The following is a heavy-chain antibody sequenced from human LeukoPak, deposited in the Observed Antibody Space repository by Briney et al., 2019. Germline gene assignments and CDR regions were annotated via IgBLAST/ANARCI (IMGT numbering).Heavy chain of an antibody. CDR3: ASYSSSPGAYYFDY. J-gene: IGHJ4*02. CDR2: IYYSGST. Sequence: SETLSLTCTVSGGSISSYYWSWIRQPPGKGREWIGYIYYSGSTNYNPSLKSRVTISVDTSKNQFSLKLSSVTAADTAVYYCASYSSSPGAYYFDYWGQGTLVTVSS. CDR1: GGSISSYY. D-gene: IGHD6-6*01. V-gene: IGHV4-59*01.